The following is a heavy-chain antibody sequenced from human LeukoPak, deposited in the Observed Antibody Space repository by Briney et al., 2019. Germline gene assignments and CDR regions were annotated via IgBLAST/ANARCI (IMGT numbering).Heavy chain of an antibody. D-gene: IGHD6-19*01. CDR2: ISSNRGST. Sequence: GGSLRLSCSASGFTFSSYAMHWVRQAPGKGLEYVSAISSNRGSTYYADSVKGRFTISRDNSKNTLYLQISSLRAEDTAVYYCVKDLYLSGWSSYFDYWGQGTPVTVSS. J-gene: IGHJ4*02. CDR3: VKDLYLSGWSSYFDY. V-gene: IGHV3-64D*06. CDR1: GFTFSSYA.